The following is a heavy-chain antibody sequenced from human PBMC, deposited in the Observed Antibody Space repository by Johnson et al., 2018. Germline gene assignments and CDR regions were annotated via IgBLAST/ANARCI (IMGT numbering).Heavy chain of an antibody. D-gene: IGHD6-19*01. CDR1: AFTFSSYG. CDR2: IWNDGSNK. V-gene: IGHV3-33*01. J-gene: IGHJ3*02. CDR3: ARDGRSSGWHDDAFDI. Sequence: QVQVVESGGGVVQPGRSLRLSCAPSAFTFSSYGMHWVRQTPGKGLEWVAIIWNDGSNKYYADSVNGRFTISRDNSKNTLYLQMNSRRAEATAVYYWARDGRSSGWHDDAFDIWGQGTMVTVSS.